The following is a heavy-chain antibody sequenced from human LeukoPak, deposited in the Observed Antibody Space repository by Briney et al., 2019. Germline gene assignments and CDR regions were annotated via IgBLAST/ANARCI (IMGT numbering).Heavy chain of an antibody. Sequence: GGSLRLSCAASGFIFSSYSMNWVRQPPGKGLVWVSRIYVDGRTTNYADSVKGRFTISRDNAKNTVYLEMNSLSVEDTATYYCIRDFRSADLWGQGTLVTVTS. J-gene: IGHJ5*02. CDR3: IRDFRSADL. CDR1: GFIFSSYS. V-gene: IGHV3-74*01. CDR2: IYVDGRTT.